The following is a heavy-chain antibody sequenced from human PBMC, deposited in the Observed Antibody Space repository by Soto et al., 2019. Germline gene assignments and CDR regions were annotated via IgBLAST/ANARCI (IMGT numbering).Heavy chain of an antibody. J-gene: IGHJ4*02. CDR1: GFTFSSYA. D-gene: IGHD6-19*01. V-gene: IGHV3-23*01. Sequence: EVQLLESGGGLVQPGGSLRLSCAASGFTFSSYAMSWVRQAPGKGLEWVSAISGSGGSTYYADSLKGRFTISRDNSKNALYLQMNSLRAEDTAVYYCAKDQGISSGLNDYWGQGTLVTVSS. CDR3: AKDQGISSGLNDY. CDR2: ISGSGGST.